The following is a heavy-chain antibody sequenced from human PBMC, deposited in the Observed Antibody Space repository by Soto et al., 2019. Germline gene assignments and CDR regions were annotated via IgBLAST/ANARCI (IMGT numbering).Heavy chain of an antibody. Sequence: ASVKVSCKASGYTFTSYGISWVRQAPGQGLEWMGWISAYNGNTNYAQKLQGRVTMTTDTSTSTAYMELRSLRSDDTAVYYCARVVAGYCSGGSCYTPRHYSYGMDVWGQGTMVTVSS. CDR2: ISAYNGNT. D-gene: IGHD2-15*01. V-gene: IGHV1-18*04. J-gene: IGHJ6*02. CDR1: GYTFTSYG. CDR3: ARVVAGYCSGGSCYTPRHYSYGMDV.